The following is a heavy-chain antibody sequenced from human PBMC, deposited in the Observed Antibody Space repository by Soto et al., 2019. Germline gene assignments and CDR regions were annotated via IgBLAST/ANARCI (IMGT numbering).Heavy chain of an antibody. D-gene: IGHD4-17*01. CDR3: ARDIRDGGY. CDR2: IGYDGSDK. CDR1: GFTFSSYG. J-gene: IGHJ4*02. V-gene: IGHV3-33*08. Sequence: GGSLRLSCAASGFTFSSYGMHWVRQAPGKGLEWVAVIGYDGSDKYYADSVKGRFTISRDNSKNTLYLQMNSLRDEDMDVYYCARDIRDGGYWGQGTLVTVSS.